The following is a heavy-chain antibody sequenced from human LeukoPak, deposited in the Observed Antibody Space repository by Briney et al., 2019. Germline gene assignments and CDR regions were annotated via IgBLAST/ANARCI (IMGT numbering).Heavy chain of an antibody. CDR3: ARPRTAATYDAFDI. V-gene: IGHV4-38-2*02. CDR2: IYHSGRT. CDR1: GYSISSGYY. Sequence: SETLSLTCTVSGYSISSGYYWGWIRQPPGKGLEWIGSIYHSGRTFYNPSLKSRVTISVDTSKNQFSLKLSSVTAADTAVYYCARPRTAATYDAFDIWGQGTMVTVSS. D-gene: IGHD6-25*01. J-gene: IGHJ3*02.